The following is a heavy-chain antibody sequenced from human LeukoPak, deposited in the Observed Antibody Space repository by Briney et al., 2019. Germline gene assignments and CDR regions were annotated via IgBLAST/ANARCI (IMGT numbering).Heavy chain of an antibody. Sequence: GGSLRLSCAASGFTFSSYAMSWVRQAPXXXLEWVSAISGSGGSTYYADSVKGRFTISRDNSKNTLYLQMNSLRAEDTAVYYCAKAVTPSPYYFDYWGQGTLVTVSS. CDR1: GFTFSSYA. CDR2: ISGSGGST. J-gene: IGHJ4*02. CDR3: AKAVTPSPYYFDY. D-gene: IGHD4-17*01. V-gene: IGHV3-23*01.